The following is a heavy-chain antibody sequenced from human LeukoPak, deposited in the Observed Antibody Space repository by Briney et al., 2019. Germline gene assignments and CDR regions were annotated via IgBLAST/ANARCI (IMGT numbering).Heavy chain of an antibody. CDR3: ARGRSTGRPPYDY. CDR2: INPNSGAP. CDR1: GYTFTMYY. D-gene: IGHD6-6*01. Sequence: ASVKVSCKASGYTFTMYYIHWVRQAPGQGLEWMGMINPNSGAPKYAQKFQGRVTMTRDTSINTAYMELTSLISDDTALYYCARGRSTGRPPYDYWGQGTLVTVSS. V-gene: IGHV1-2*02. J-gene: IGHJ4*02.